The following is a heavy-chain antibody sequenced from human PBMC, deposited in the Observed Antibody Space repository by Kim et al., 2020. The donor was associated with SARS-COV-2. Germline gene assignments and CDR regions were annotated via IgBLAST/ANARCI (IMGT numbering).Heavy chain of an antibody. CDR1: GGSISSYY. Sequence: SETLSLTCTVSGGSISSYYWSWIRQPPGKGLEWIGYIYYSGSTNYNPPLKSRVTISVDTSKNQFSLKLSSVTAADTAVYYCAGTEMATNRHYYGMDVWGQGTTVTVSS. CDR2: IYYSGST. D-gene: IGHD5-12*01. V-gene: IGHV4-59*01. CDR3: AGTEMATNRHYYGMDV. J-gene: IGHJ6*02.